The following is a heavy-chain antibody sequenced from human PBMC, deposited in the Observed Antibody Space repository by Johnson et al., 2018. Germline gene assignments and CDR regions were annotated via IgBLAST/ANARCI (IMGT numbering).Heavy chain of an antibody. J-gene: IGHJ6*02. D-gene: IGHD2-2*01. Sequence: QVQLQQGGAGLLKPSETLSLTCAVYGGSFSGYYWSWIRQPPGKGLEWIGEINHSGSTNYNPSLKSRVTISVETSKNQSSRKLSSVTAADTAVYYCARGGYCSSTSCHPPDYYYGMDVWGQGTTVTVSS. CDR1: GGSFSGYY. V-gene: IGHV4-34*01. CDR2: INHSGST. CDR3: ARGGYCSSTSCHPPDYYYGMDV.